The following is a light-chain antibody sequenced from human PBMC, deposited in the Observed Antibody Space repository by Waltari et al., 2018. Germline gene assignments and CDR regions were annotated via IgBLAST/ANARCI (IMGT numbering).Light chain of an antibody. J-gene: IGKJ1*01. CDR3: QQYSSSPRT. V-gene: IGKV3-20*01. CDR2: GAS. CDR1: QSVSSNY. Sequence: EIVLTQSPDTLSLSPGEGATLSCRASQSVSSNYLAWYQQKPGQAPRLLIYGASFRATGIPDRFSGSGSGTDFSLIISRLEPEDFVVYYCQQYSSSPRTFGQGTKVEIK.